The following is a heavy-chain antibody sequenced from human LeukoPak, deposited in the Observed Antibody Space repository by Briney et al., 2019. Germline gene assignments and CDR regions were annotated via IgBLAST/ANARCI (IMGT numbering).Heavy chain of an antibody. CDR2: INSDGSST. V-gene: IGHV3-74*01. CDR3: ARVRSGSSAGNYGMDV. CDR1: GFTFRNYV. Sequence: SGGSLRLSCAASGFTFRNYVIHWVRQAPGKGLVWVSRINSDGSSTSYADSVKGRFTISRDNAKNTLYLQMNRLRAEDTAVYYCARVRSGSSAGNYGMDVWGQGTTVTVSS. J-gene: IGHJ6*02. D-gene: IGHD1-26*01.